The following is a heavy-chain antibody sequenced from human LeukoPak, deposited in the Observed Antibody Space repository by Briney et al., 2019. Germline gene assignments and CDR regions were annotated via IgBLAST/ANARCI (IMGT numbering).Heavy chain of an antibody. D-gene: IGHD2-15*01. Sequence: PSETLSLTCAVSGYSFSSGYYWGWIRQPPGEGLEWSGSIYHSGSTYYNPSLKSRVTISVDTSKNQFSLKLSSVTAADTAVYYCAHALLYHDAFDIWGQGTMVTVSS. J-gene: IGHJ3*02. CDR2: IYHSGST. V-gene: IGHV4-38-2*01. CDR1: GYSFSSGYY. CDR3: AHALLYHDAFDI.